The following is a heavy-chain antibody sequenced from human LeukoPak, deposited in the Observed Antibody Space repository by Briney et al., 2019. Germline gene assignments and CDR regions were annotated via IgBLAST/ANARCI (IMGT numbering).Heavy chain of an antibody. CDR2: IYNSGST. Sequence: SETLSLTCTVSSGSISTSNYYWGWIRQPPGKGLEWIGSIYNSGSTYYNPSLKSRVTISIDTSKNQFSLKLSSVTAADTAVYYCAREYRSSWYLNWFDPWGQGTLVTVSS. CDR1: SGSISTSNYY. J-gene: IGHJ5*02. V-gene: IGHV4-39*07. CDR3: AREYRSSWYLNWFDP. D-gene: IGHD6-13*01.